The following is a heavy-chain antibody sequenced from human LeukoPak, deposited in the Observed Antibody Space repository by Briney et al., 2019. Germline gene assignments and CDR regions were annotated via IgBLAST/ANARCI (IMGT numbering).Heavy chain of an antibody. CDR2: IGSSSSYI. J-gene: IGHJ4*02. Sequence: GGSLRLSCAPSGFTFSSFSMNWVRQAPGKGLEWVSSIGSSSSYIYYADSVKGRFTISRDNAKNSLYLQMNSLRAEDTAVYYCARDPPLYCSSTSCYFRWGQGTLVTVSS. V-gene: IGHV3-21*01. D-gene: IGHD2-2*01. CDR3: ARDPPLYCSSTSCYFR. CDR1: GFTFSSFS.